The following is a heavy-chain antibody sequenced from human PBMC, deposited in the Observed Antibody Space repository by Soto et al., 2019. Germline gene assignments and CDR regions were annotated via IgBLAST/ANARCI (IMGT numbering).Heavy chain of an antibody. V-gene: IGHV1-18*04. CDR1: GYTFTSYG. Sequence: GASVKVSCKASGYTFTSYGISCVRQAPGQGLEWLGWISAYNGNTNYAQKLQGRVTMTADTSTSTAYMELRSLRSDDTAVYYCARGWIQLWFDYYYGMDVWGQGTTVTVSS. D-gene: IGHD5-18*01. J-gene: IGHJ6*02. CDR3: ARGWIQLWFDYYYGMDV. CDR2: ISAYNGNT.